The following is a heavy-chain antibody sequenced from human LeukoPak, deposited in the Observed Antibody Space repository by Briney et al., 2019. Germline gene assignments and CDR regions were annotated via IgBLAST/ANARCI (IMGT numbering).Heavy chain of an antibody. D-gene: IGHD4-23*01. CDR1: GGSISSYY. CDR2: IYYSGST. J-gene: IGHJ3*02. Sequence: SETLSLTCTVSGGSISSYYWSWIRQPPGKGLEWIGYIYYSGSTNYNPSLKSRVTISVDTSKNQFSLKLSSVTAADTAVYYCARTYYGGNDAFDIWGQGTMVTVSS. V-gene: IGHV4-59*01. CDR3: ARTYYGGNDAFDI.